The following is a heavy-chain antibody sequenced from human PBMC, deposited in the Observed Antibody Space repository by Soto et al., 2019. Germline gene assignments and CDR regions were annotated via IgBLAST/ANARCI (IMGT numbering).Heavy chain of an antibody. Sequence: SETLSLTCSVSGGSMSEYFWSWIRQSPGKGLEWIGYIYYLGSTDYNPSLKSRVTISVDTSRRQFSLRLTSVTAADTAVYYCARDGYDGSGSPYPAYWGPGTQVTVSS. D-gene: IGHD3-10*01. V-gene: IGHV4-59*01. J-gene: IGHJ4*02. CDR1: GGSMSEYF. CDR2: IYYLGST. CDR3: ARDGYDGSGSPYPAY.